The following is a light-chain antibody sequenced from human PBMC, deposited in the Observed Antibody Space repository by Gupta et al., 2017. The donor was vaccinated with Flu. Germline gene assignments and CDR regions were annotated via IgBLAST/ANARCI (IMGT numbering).Light chain of an antibody. V-gene: IGKV3-15*01. Sequence: EIVMTQSPATLSVSPGERATLSCRASQSVSSNLAWYQQNPGQAPRLLIYGASTRATGIPARFSGSGSGTEFTLTISSLQSEDFAVYYCQQYNNWPRRTFGQGTKVEIK. CDR2: GAS. J-gene: IGKJ1*01. CDR1: QSVSSN. CDR3: QQYNNWPRRT.